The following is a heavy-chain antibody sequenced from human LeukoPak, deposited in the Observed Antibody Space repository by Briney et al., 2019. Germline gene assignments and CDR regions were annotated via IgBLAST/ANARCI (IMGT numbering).Heavy chain of an antibody. Sequence: QSGGSLRLSCAASGVTFSSYGMHWVRQAPGKGLEWVAVIWYDGSNKYYADSVKGRFTISRDNSKNTLYLQMNSLRAEDTAVYYCARDDFRIDYYGMDVWGQGTTVTVSS. CDR3: ARDDFRIDYYGMDV. CDR2: IWYDGSNK. CDR1: GVTFSSYG. V-gene: IGHV3-33*01. J-gene: IGHJ6*02. D-gene: IGHD3/OR15-3a*01.